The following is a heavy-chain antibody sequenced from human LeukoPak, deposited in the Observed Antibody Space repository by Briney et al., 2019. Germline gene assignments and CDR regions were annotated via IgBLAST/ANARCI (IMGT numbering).Heavy chain of an antibody. CDR2: INPSGCST. V-gene: IGHV1-46*01. J-gene: IGHJ3*02. D-gene: IGHD6-13*01. Sequence: GASVKVSCKASGYTFTSYYMHWVRQAPGQGLEWMGIINPSGCSTSYAQKFQGRVTMTRDTSTSTVYMELSSLRSEDTAVYYCARVEGGIAAAGLRGAFDIWGQGTMVTVSS. CDR3: ARVEGGIAAAGLRGAFDI. CDR1: GYTFTSYY.